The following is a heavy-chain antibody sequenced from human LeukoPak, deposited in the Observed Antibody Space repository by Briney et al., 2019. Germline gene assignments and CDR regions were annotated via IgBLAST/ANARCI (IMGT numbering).Heavy chain of an antibody. D-gene: IGHD3-9*01. Sequence: PGGSLRLSCAASGFTFRSYAMSWVRQAPGKGLEWVSGISGSGDSTYYADSVKGRFTISRDNSKNTLYLQMNTLRAEDTAVYYCAKLISDFLTGYYTMYFDSWGQGTLVTVSS. J-gene: IGHJ4*02. CDR1: GFTFRSYA. V-gene: IGHV3-23*01. CDR2: ISGSGDST. CDR3: AKLISDFLTGYYTMYFDS.